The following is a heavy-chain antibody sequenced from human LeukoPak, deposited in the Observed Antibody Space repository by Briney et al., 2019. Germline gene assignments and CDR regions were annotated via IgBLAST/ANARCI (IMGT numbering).Heavy chain of an antibody. CDR2: IIPIFGTA. CDR3: ASLGHYYGSGSYYSGPDY. CDR1: GGTFSSYA. V-gene: IGHV1-69*13. D-gene: IGHD3-10*01. Sequence: GASVKVSCKASGGTFSSYAISWVRQAPGQGLEWMGGIIPIFGTANYAQKFQGRVTITADESTSTAYMELSSLRSEDTAVYYCASLGHYYGSGSYYSGPDYWGQGTLVTVSS. J-gene: IGHJ4*02.